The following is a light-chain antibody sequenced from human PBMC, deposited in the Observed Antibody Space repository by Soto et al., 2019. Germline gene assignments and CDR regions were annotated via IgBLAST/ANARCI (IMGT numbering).Light chain of an antibody. CDR3: QQRSIWPPYT. CDR1: QSVDNY. J-gene: IGKJ2*01. V-gene: IGKV3-11*01. CDR2: DAS. Sequence: EVLLTQSPVTLSLSPGERATLSCRASQSVDNYLAWYQQKPGQAPRLLIYDASNRVTGIPARFSGSGPGTDFTLTISSLEPEDFAVYYCQQRSIWPPYTFGQGTKLEIK.